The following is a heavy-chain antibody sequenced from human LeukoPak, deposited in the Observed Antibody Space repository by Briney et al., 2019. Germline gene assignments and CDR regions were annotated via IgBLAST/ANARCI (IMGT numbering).Heavy chain of an antibody. Sequence: PSQTLSLTCAVSGGSISSGGYSWSWIRQPPGKGLEWIGYIYHSGSTYYNPSLKSRVTISVDRSKNQFSLKLSSVTAADTAVYYCARAGTSAFDIWGQGTMVTVSS. V-gene: IGHV4-30-2*01. CDR3: ARAGTSAFDI. CDR2: IYHSGST. J-gene: IGHJ3*02. D-gene: IGHD1-1*01. CDR1: GGSISSGGYS.